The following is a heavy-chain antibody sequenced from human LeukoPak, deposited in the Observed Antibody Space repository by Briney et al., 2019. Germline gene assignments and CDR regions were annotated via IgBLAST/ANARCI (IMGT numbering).Heavy chain of an antibody. Sequence: GGSLRPSCAASGFTFDDYAMHWVRQAPGKGLEWVSGISWNSGSIGYADSVKGRFTISRDNAKNSLYLQMNSLRAEDTALYYCAKGRDGYNPKYYFDYWGQGTLVTVSS. CDR1: GFTFDDYA. D-gene: IGHD5-24*01. J-gene: IGHJ4*02. CDR2: ISWNSGSI. CDR3: AKGRDGYNPKYYFDY. V-gene: IGHV3-9*01.